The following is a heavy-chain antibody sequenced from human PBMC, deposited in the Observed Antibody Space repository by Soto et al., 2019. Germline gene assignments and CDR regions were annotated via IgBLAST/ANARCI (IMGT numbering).Heavy chain of an antibody. V-gene: IGHV3-30*18. Sequence: GGSLRLSCAASGFTFSSYGMHWVRQAPGKGLEWVAVISYDGSNKYYADSVKGRFTISRDNSKNTLYLQMNSLRAEDTAVYYCAKGSWSWDYYYGMDVRGQGTTVTVSS. CDR2: ISYDGSNK. CDR1: GFTFSSYG. D-gene: IGHD7-27*01. CDR3: AKGSWSWDYYYGMDV. J-gene: IGHJ6*02.